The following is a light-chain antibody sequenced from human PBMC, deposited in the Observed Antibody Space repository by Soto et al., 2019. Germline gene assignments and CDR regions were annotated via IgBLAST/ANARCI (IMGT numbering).Light chain of an antibody. J-gene: IGKJ5*01. CDR2: GAS. CDR3: QQYGSSST. CDR1: QSVSSSY. V-gene: IGKV3-20*01. Sequence: EIVLTQSPGTLSLSPGERGTLSCRASQSVSSSYLAWYQQKPGQAPRLLIYGASSRATGIPDRFSGSGSGTDFTLTISRLEPEDFAVYYCQQYGSSSTFGQGTRLEIK.